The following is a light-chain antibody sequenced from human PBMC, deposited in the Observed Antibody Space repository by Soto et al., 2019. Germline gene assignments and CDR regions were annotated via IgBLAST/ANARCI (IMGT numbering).Light chain of an antibody. J-gene: IGKJ2*01. CDR3: HQSLFPPYT. CDR1: QFVSSRS. CDR2: GSS. Sequence: EVVLTQSPGTLSLSPGETATLTCRASQFVSSRSLAWYQHKPDQTPRLLMYGSSVRATGIPDRFSGSASGTDFTLTITRLEPEDCAVYYCHQSLFPPYTFGQGTNLEIK. V-gene: IGKV3-20*01.